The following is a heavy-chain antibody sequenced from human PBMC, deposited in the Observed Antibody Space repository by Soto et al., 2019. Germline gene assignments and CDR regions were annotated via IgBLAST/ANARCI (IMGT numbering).Heavy chain of an antibody. Sequence: GGSLRLSCAASGFTFSSYAMSWVRQAPGKGLEWVSAISGSGGSTYYADTVKGRFTISRDNSKNTLYMQMNSLRAEDTAVYYCAKDGGYCGGDCYYDAFDIWGQGTMVTVSS. CDR3: AKDGGYCGGDCYYDAFDI. CDR2: ISGSGGST. D-gene: IGHD2-21*02. CDR1: GFTFSSYA. J-gene: IGHJ3*02. V-gene: IGHV3-23*01.